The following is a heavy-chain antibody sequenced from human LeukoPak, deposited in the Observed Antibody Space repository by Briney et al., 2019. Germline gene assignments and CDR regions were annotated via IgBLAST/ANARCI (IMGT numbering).Heavy chain of an antibody. J-gene: IGHJ6*02. V-gene: IGHV1-18*01. CDR3: ARGPAYYDILSYYYYYGMDV. CDR1: GYTFTSYG. Sequence: ASVKVSCKASGYTFTSYGISWVRQAPGQGLEWMGWISAYNGNTNYAQKPQGRVTMTTDTSTSTAYMELRSLRSDDTAVSYCARGPAYYDILSYYYYYGMDVWGQGTTVTVSS. D-gene: IGHD3-9*01. CDR2: ISAYNGNT.